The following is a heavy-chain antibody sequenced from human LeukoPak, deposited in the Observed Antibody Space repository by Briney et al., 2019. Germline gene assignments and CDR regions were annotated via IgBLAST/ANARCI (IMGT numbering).Heavy chain of an antibody. V-gene: IGHV1-69*05. CDR1: GGTFSSYA. CDR3: ARSAPSRLSCYFDY. J-gene: IGHJ4*02. D-gene: IGHD2-2*01. CDR2: IIPIFGTA. Sequence: SVKVSCKASGGTFSSYAISWVRQAPGQGLEWMGGIIPIFGTANYAQKFQGRVTITTDESTSTAYMELSSLRSEDTAVYYCARSAPSRLSCYFDYWGQGTLVTVSS.